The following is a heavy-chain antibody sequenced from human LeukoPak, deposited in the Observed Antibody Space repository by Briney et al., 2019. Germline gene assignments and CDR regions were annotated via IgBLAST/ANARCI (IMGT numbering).Heavy chain of an antibody. CDR1: GDSISSYY. CDR3: ARRGGYSYGYVY. CDR2: IYYSGST. D-gene: IGHD5-18*01. Sequence: SETLSLTCTVSGDSISSYYWSWIRQPPGKGLEWIGYIYYSGSTNYNPSLKSRVTISVDTSKNQFSLKLSSVTAADTAVYYCARRGGYSYGYVYWGQGTLVTVSS. V-gene: IGHV4-59*08. J-gene: IGHJ4*02.